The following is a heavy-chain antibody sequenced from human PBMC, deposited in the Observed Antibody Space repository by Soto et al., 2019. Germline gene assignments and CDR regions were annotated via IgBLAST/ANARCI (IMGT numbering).Heavy chain of an antibody. CDR1: GFTFSTYA. Sequence: EVQLLESGGGLVQPGGSLRLSCPASGFTFSTYAMGWVRRAPGKGLEWVSGISGSGGATYSADSVKGRFTISRDNSQNTLYLQMYSLRVEDTAIYYCARAAAGTRGRLDHWGQGTRVTVSS. J-gene: IGHJ1*01. CDR3: ARAAAGTRGRLDH. CDR2: ISGSGGAT. D-gene: IGHD6-13*01. V-gene: IGHV3-23*01.